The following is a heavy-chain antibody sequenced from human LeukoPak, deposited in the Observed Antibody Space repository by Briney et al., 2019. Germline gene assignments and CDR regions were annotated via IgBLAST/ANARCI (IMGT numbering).Heavy chain of an antibody. CDR3: ATAADYDILTGYYNGLDY. Sequence: ASVKVSCKVSGYTLTELSMHWVRQAPGKGLEWMGGFDPEDGETIYAQKFQGRATMTEDTSTDTAYMELSSLRSEDTAVYYCATAADYDILTGYYNGLDYWGQGTLVTVSS. D-gene: IGHD3-9*01. V-gene: IGHV1-24*01. J-gene: IGHJ4*02. CDR2: FDPEDGET. CDR1: GYTLTELS.